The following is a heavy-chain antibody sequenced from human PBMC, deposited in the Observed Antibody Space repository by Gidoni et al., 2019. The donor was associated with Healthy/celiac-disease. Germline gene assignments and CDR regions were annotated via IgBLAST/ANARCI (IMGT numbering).Heavy chain of an antibody. D-gene: IGHD1-26*01. Sequence: QVQLQASGPGLVKPSETLSLTCTVSGGSISSYYWSWIRQPAGKGLEWMGRIYTSGSTTYNPSLKSRVTMSVDTSKNQFSLKLSAVTAADTAVYYCVRCIVDGGANWFDPWGQGTLVTVSS. J-gene: IGHJ5*02. CDR1: GGSISSYY. CDR2: IYTSGST. V-gene: IGHV4-4*07. CDR3: VRCIVDGGANWFDP.